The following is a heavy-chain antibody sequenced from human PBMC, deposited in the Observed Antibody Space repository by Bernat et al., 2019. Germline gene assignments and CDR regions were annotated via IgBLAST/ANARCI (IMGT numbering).Heavy chain of an antibody. D-gene: IGHD3-22*01. CDR1: GGTFSSYA. J-gene: IGHJ3*02. V-gene: IGHV1-69*01. CDR2: IIPIFGTA. CDR3: ARGSFIRDYYDSSGRSDAFDI. Sequence: QVQLVQSGAEVKKPGSSVKVSCKASGGTFSSYAISWVRQAPGQGLEWMGGIIPIFGTANYAQKFQGRVTITADESTRTAYMELSSLRSEDTAVYYCARGSFIRDYYDSSGRSDAFDIWGQGTMVTVSS.